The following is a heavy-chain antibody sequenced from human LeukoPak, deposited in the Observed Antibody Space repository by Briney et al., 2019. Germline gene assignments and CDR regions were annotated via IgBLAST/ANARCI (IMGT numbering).Heavy chain of an antibody. J-gene: IGHJ6*02. V-gene: IGHV3-7*05. D-gene: IGHD6-25*01. CDR3: ARHGRQYYYAMDV. CDR1: GFSPSSDW. CDR2: IKQDGREK. Sequence: GGSLRLSCAASGFSPSSDWMSWVRQAPGKGLEWVAYIKQDGREKSYMDSVKGRFTIYRDNAKNSLYREINSLRAEDAAVYYCARHGRQYYYAMDVWGQGTTVTVSS.